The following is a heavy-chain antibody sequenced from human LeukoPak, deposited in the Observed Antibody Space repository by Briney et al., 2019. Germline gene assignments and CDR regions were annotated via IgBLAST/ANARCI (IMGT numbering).Heavy chain of an antibody. Sequence: GGSLRLSCAASGFTFSSYWMSWVRQAPGKGLEWVGFIRRKAYSETTQYAASVKGRFTISRDDSKSIAYLQMNSLKTEDTAVYYCTRSDYDSGGDDAFDIWGQGTMVTVSS. J-gene: IGHJ3*02. CDR3: TRSDYDSGGDDAFDI. V-gene: IGHV3-49*04. D-gene: IGHD3-22*01. CDR1: GFTFSSYW. CDR2: IRRKAYSETT.